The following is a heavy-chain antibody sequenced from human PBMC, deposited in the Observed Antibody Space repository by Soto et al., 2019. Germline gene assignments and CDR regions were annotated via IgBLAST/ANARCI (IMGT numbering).Heavy chain of an antibody. CDR2: INHSGST. CDR3: ARHFVAVVIKGWGY. Sequence: SETLSLTCAVYGGSFSGYYWTWIRQPPGTGLEWIGEINHSGSTNYNPSLKSRVTISVGTSKNQFSLKLISVTAADTAVYYCARHFVAVVIKGWGYWGQGTLVTVSS. J-gene: IGHJ4*02. V-gene: IGHV4-34*01. CDR1: GGSFSGYY. D-gene: IGHD3-22*01.